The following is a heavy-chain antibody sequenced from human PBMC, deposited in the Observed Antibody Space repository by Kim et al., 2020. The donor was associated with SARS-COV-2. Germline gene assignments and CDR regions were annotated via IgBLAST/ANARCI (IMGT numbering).Heavy chain of an antibody. V-gene: IGHV3-23*01. CDR2: FGVSGGST. CDR3: AKERRPVGPTTLDN. Sequence: GGSLRLSCAASGFAFSSHAMSWVRQAPGRGLEWVSAFGVSGGSTYYAESVKGRFTISRDNSKNMLFLQMSGLRAEDTAVYYCAKERRPVGPTTLDNWGQGILVTVSS. CDR1: GFAFSSHA. J-gene: IGHJ4*02. D-gene: IGHD1-26*01.